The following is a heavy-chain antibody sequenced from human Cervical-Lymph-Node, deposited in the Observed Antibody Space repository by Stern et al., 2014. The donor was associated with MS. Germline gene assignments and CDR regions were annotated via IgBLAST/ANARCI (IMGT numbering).Heavy chain of an antibody. CDR2: IIAYKFNT. CDR3: ARHSIKGYNCFDT. J-gene: IGHJ5*02. V-gene: IGHV1-18*01. D-gene: IGHD1-14*01. Sequence: DQLVESGAELKKPGASVKVSCKASGFALTSAGISWVRQAPGQGLEWMGWIIAYKFNTNYAQIFHDRVNMTTDTSTSTAYMELRSLRSDDTAVYYCARHSIKGYNCFDTWGQGTLVTVSS. CDR1: GFALTSAG.